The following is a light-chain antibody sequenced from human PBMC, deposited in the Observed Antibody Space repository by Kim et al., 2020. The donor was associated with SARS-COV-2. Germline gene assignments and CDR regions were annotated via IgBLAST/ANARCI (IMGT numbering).Light chain of an antibody. CDR2: GAS. J-gene: IGKJ2*01. CDR3: QQYGASVYT. CDR1: ETVSSSY. Sequence: PGESATLSCRTSETVSSSYIAWYRQRPGQPPSLLIYGASRRATGIPDRFSGSGSGKDFSLTISRLEPEDFVVYYCQQYGASVYTFGQGTKLEIK. V-gene: IGKV3-20*01.